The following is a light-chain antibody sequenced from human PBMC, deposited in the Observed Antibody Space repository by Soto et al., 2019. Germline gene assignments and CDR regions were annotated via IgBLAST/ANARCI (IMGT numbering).Light chain of an antibody. V-gene: IGLV1-44*01. J-gene: IGLJ2*01. CDR3: ASWDDDLNGPI. CDR2: PDA. CDR1: HSIVGGSA. Sequence: QSVLTQPPSASGTPGQGVVISCSGSHSIVGGSAISCYQHLPGMAPRLLLHPDAQRTSGIPDGSTASHSGTSASLAISRRQSDYEGHYNCASWDDDLNGPIFGGGTKLT.